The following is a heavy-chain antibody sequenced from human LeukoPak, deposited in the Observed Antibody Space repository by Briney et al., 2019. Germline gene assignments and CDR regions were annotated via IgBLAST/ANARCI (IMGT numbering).Heavy chain of an antibody. D-gene: IGHD3-22*01. Sequence: SETLSLTCAVYGGSFSGYYWSWIRQPPGKGLEWIGEINHSGSTNYNPSLKSRVTISVDTSKNQFSLKLSSVTAADTAVYYCARVTIPPGPTYYYDSSGYFNFDYWGQGTLSPSPQ. V-gene: IGHV4-34*01. CDR3: ARVTIPPGPTYYYDSSGYFNFDY. CDR1: GGSFSGYY. CDR2: INHSGST. J-gene: IGHJ4*02.